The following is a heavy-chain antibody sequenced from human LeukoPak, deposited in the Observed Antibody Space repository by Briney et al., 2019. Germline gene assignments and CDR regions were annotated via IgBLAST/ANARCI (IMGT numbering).Heavy chain of an antibody. V-gene: IGHV4-59*01. CDR2: IYYSGST. CDR1: GGSISSYY. CDR3: ARASSSSVDY. Sequence: SSETLSLTCTVSGGSISSYYWSWIRQPPGKGLEWIGYIYYSGSTNYNPSLKSRVTISVDTSKNQFSLKLSSVTAADTAVYYCARASSSSVDYWGQGTLVTVSS. D-gene: IGHD6-6*01. J-gene: IGHJ4*02.